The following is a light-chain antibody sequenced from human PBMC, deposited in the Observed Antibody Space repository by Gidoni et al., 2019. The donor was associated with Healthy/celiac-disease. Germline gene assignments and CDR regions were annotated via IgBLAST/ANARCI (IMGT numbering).Light chain of an antibody. CDR3: QQFNNYPAT. CDR1: QGISSV. J-gene: IGKJ5*01. V-gene: IGKV1D-13*01. Sequence: AIQLTQSPSSLSASVGDRVTITCRASQGISSVLAWYQQKPGKAPKLLIYDASSWESGVLSRFSGSGSGTDFTLTISSLQPEDFVTYYCQQFNNYPATFGQGSRLEIK. CDR2: DAS.